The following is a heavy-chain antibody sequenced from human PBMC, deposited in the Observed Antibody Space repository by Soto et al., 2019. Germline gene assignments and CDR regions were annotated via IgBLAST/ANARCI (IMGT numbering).Heavy chain of an antibody. CDR3: ARSQGSSTSLEIYYYYYYGMDV. J-gene: IGHJ6*02. CDR2: IIPISGTA. D-gene: IGHD2-2*01. Sequence: HVQLVQSGAEVKKPGSSVKVSCKASGGTFSNYAISWVRQAPGHGLEWMGGIIPISGTANYAQKFQGRVTITAGESTSTAYMELSSRISEDTAVYYCARSQGSSTSLEIYYYYYYGMDVWGQGTTVTVSS. V-gene: IGHV1-69*01. CDR1: GGTFSNYA.